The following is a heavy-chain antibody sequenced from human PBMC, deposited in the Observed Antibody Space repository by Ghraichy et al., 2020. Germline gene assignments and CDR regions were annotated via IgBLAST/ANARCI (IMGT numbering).Heavy chain of an antibody. J-gene: IGHJ2*01. CDR1: GASISAYY. CDR2: VYYSS. Sequence: SETLSLTCTVSGASISAYYWGWVRQPPGKGLEWIGSVYYSSYYNRSCQSGVSISVDSSMNQLSLTMTSVTAADTATYYSARQPGYSGSYWYFDLWCRGTVVTVSA. V-gene: IGHV4-39*01. D-gene: IGHD5-12*01. CDR3: ARQPGYSGSYWYFDL.